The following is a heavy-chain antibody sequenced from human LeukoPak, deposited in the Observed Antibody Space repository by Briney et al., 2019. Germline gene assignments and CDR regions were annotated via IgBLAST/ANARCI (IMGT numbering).Heavy chain of an antibody. J-gene: IGHJ4*02. CDR3: ASLGGDYYW. Sequence: PSETLSLTCAVYGGSFSGYYWSWIRQPPGEGLEWIGEINHSGSTNYNPSLKSRVTISVDTSKNQFSLKLSSVTAADTAVYYCASLGGDYYWWGQGTLVTVSS. V-gene: IGHV4-34*01. CDR2: INHSGST. CDR1: GGSFSGYY. D-gene: IGHD3-22*01.